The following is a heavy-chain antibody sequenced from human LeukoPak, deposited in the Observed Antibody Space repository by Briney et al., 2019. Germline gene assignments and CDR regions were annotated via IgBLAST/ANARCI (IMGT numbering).Heavy chain of an antibody. D-gene: IGHD6-13*01. V-gene: IGHV1-18*01. Sequence: ASVKVSCKASGYTFTSYGISWVRQAPGQGLEWMGWISAYNGNTNYAQKLQGRVTMTTDTSTSTAYMELRSLRSDDTAVYYCARDRGGSSSWYGRGQGFYSDYWGQGTLVTVSS. CDR3: ARDRGGSSSWYGRGQGFYSDY. CDR2: ISAYNGNT. CDR1: GYTFTSYG. J-gene: IGHJ4*02.